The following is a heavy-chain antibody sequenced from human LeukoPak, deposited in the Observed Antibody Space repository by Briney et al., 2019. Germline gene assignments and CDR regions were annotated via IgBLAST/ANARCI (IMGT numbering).Heavy chain of an antibody. CDR1: GGSISSYY. CDR3: ARGYPPLMTTVWFDP. Sequence: PSETLSLTCTVSGGSISSYYWSWIRQPPGKGLEWIGYIYYSGSTNYNPSLKSRVTISVDTSKNQFSLKLSSVTAADTAVYYCARGYPPLMTTVWFDPWGQGTLVTVSS. J-gene: IGHJ5*02. D-gene: IGHD4-11*01. CDR2: IYYSGST. V-gene: IGHV4-59*12.